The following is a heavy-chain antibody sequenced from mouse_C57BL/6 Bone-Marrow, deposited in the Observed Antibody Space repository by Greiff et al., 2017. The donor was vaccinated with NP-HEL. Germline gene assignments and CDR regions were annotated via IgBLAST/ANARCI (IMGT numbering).Heavy chain of an antibody. CDR2: ISDGGSYT. J-gene: IGHJ3*01. CDR1: GFTFSSYA. Sequence: EVNLVESGGGLVKPGGSLKLSCAASGFTFSSYAMSWVRQTPEKRLEWVATISDGGSYTYYPDNVKGRFTISRDNAKNNLYLQMSHLKSEDTAMYYCARDSIPGAWFAYWGQGTLVTVSA. CDR3: ARDSIPGAWFAY. V-gene: IGHV5-4*01.